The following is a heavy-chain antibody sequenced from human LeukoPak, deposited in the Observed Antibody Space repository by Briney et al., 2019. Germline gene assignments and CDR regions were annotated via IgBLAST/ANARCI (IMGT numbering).Heavy chain of an antibody. CDR3: ASDYDSSGGAFDI. V-gene: IGHV4-59*01. D-gene: IGHD3-22*01. CDR1: GGSISSYY. Sequence: PSETLSLTCTVSGGSISSYYWSWIRQPPGKRLVWIGYIYYSGSTNYNPSLKSRVTISVDTSKNQFSLKLSSVTAADTAVYYCASDYDSSGGAFDIWGQRDNGHRLF. CDR2: IYYSGST. J-gene: IGHJ3*02.